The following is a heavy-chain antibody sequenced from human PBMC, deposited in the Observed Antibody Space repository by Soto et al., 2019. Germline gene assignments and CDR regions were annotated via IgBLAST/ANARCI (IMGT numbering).Heavy chain of an antibody. CDR2: IYSGGST. D-gene: IGHD5-18*01. J-gene: IGHJ6*03. CDR1: GFTVSSNY. CDR3: ARDRGYSYGQSGYYYYYYMDV. V-gene: IGHV3-53*04. Sequence: GGSLRLSCAASGFTVSSNYMSWVRQAPGKGLEWVSVIYSGGSTYYADSVKGRFTISRHNSKNTLYLQMNSLRAEDTAVYYCARDRGYSYGQSGYYYYYYMDVWGKGTTVTVSS.